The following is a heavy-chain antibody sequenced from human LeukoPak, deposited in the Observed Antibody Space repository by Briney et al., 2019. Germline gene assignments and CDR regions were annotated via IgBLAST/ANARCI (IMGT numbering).Heavy chain of an antibody. J-gene: IGHJ3*02. Sequence: PSETLSLTCTVSRGSISRNSYYWGWFRQPPGKGLEWIGSIYYSGSTYYNPSLKSRVTISVDTSKNHFSLKLTSVTAADTAVYYCARGMTTVVDDAFDIWGQGTMVTVSS. D-gene: IGHD4-23*01. CDR2: IYYSGST. CDR3: ARGMTTVVDDAFDI. CDR1: RGSISRNSYY. V-gene: IGHV4-39*07.